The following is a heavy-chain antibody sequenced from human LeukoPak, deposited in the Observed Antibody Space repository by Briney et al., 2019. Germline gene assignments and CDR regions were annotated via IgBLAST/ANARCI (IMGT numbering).Heavy chain of an antibody. Sequence: GGSLRLSCAASGFTFSSYAMTWVRQAPGKGLEWVSAITGSGVSTYYADSVKGRFTISRDNSKNTLHLQMNTLRAEDTAIYYCAKGWYPDYWGQGTLVTVSS. CDR2: ITGSGVST. CDR3: AKGWYPDY. CDR1: GFTFSSYA. V-gene: IGHV3-23*01. J-gene: IGHJ4*02. D-gene: IGHD2-15*01.